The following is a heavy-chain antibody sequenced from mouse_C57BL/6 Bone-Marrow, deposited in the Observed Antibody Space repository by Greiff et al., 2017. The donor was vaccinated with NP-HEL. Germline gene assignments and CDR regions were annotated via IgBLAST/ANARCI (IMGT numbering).Heavy chain of an antibody. Sequence: VQLKQSGPELVKPGASVKISCKASGYTFTDYYMNWVKQSHGKSLEWIGDINPNNGGTSYNQKFKGKATLTVDKSSSTAYMELRSLTSEDSAVYYCARHYYGAMDYWGQGTSVTVSS. J-gene: IGHJ4*01. D-gene: IGHD2-1*01. CDR1: GYTFTDYY. CDR2: INPNNGGT. V-gene: IGHV1-26*01. CDR3: ARHYYGAMDY.